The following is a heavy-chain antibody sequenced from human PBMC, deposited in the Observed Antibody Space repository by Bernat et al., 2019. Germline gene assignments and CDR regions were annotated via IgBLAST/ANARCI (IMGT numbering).Heavy chain of an antibody. CDR3: ARHGVIHTIRD. D-gene: IGHD3-10*01. Sequence: QLQLQESGPGLVKPSETLSLTCTVSGGSVSSSSYYWGWIRQPPGKGLEWIGSIYYSGSTYYNPSLKSRVTISVDTSKNQFSLKLSSVTAADTAVYYCARHGVIHTIRDWGQGTLVTVSS. V-gene: IGHV4-39*01. CDR1: GGSVSSSSYY. J-gene: IGHJ4*02. CDR2: IYYSGST.